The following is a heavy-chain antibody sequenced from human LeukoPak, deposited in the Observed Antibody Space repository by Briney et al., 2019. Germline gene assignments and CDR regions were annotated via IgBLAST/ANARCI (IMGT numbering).Heavy chain of an antibody. Sequence: GESMKISCKGSGYSFTSYWIGWVRQMPGKGLEWMGIIYPGDSDTRYSPSFQGQVTISADKSISTAILQWSSLKASHTAMYYCARIYDSSGYYFDDAFDIWGQGTMVTVSS. D-gene: IGHD3-22*01. J-gene: IGHJ3*02. V-gene: IGHV5-51*01. CDR1: GYSFTSYW. CDR2: IYPGDSDT. CDR3: ARIYDSSGYYFDDAFDI.